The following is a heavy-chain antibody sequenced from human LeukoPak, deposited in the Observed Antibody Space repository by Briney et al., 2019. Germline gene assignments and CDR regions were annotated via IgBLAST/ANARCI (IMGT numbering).Heavy chain of an antibody. J-gene: IGHJ6*02. V-gene: IGHV1-69*04. CDR3: ARDLIYSATSMDV. Sequence: ASVKVSSKASGGTFTIYAISWVRHAPGQGLEWMGRIIPILGIANYAQKFQGRVTITADKSTSTAYMELSSLRSEDTAVYYCARDLIYSATSMDVWGQGTTVTVSS. D-gene: IGHD3/OR15-3a*01. CDR1: GGTFTIYA. CDR2: IIPILGIA.